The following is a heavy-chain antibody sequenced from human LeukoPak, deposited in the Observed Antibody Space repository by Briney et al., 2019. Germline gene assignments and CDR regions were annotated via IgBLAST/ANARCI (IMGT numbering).Heavy chain of an antibody. D-gene: IGHD6-13*01. CDR2: ISYDGSNK. V-gene: IGHV3-30-3*01. CDR3: ASLYSSSWTHDY. J-gene: IGHJ4*02. CDR1: GFTFSSYA. Sequence: PGGSLRLSCAASGFTFSSYAMHWVRQAPGKGLEWVAVISYDGSNKYYADSVKGRFTISRDNSKNTLYLQMNSLRAEDTAVYYCASLYSSSWTHDYWGQGTLVTVSS.